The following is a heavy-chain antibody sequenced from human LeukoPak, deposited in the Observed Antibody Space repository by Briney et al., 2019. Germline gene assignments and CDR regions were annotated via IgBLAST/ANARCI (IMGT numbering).Heavy chain of an antibody. Sequence: GASVTVSCKASVYTFTSYDINWVRQATGQGLEWMEWMNSNSGNTGYAQKFQGRVTMTRNTSISTAYIELSSLRSEDTAVYYCARGVSHYYDSSGSELDYWGQGTLVTVSS. V-gene: IGHV1-8*01. CDR3: ARGVSHYYDSSGSELDY. CDR1: VYTFTSYD. J-gene: IGHJ4*02. D-gene: IGHD3-22*01. CDR2: MNSNSGNT.